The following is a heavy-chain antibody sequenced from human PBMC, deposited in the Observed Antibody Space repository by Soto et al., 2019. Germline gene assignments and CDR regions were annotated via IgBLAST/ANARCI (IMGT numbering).Heavy chain of an antibody. Sequence: QVQLQESGPGLVKPSETLSLTCTVSGGSISSYYWSWLRQPPGKGLEWIGYIYYSGSTNYNPSLTSRVTISVDTSKNQFSLKLSAVTAADTAVYYCASPGPQWLGNDAFDIWGQGTMVTVSS. CDR1: GGSISSYY. CDR3: ASPGPQWLGNDAFDI. J-gene: IGHJ3*02. D-gene: IGHD6-19*01. CDR2: IYYSGST. V-gene: IGHV4-59*01.